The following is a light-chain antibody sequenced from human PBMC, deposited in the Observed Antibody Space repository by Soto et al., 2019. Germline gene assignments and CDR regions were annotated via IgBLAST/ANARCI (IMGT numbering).Light chain of an antibody. CDR1: QSVSSTY. CDR2: GAS. J-gene: IGKJ5*01. Sequence: EIVLTQSPGTLSLSPGERATLFCRASQSVSSTYLAWYQHKPGQAPRLLIYGASSRATGIPDRFSGSGSGTDFTLTISRLEPEDFAVYYCQQYGGSMTFGQGTRLEIE. V-gene: IGKV3-20*01. CDR3: QQYGGSMT.